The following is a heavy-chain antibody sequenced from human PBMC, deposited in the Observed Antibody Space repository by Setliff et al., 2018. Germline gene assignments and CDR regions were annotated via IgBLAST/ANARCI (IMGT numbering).Heavy chain of an antibody. J-gene: IGHJ5*02. CDR1: GGSVKSHY. D-gene: IGHD3-10*01. V-gene: IGHV4-59*02. CDR2: VFYSGDT. Sequence: NPSETLSLTCTVSGGSVKSHYWSWIRQTPEKGLEWIGFVFYSGDTRYNPSLKSRVTMSVDTSMNQFSLNLNSVTAADTAVYYCATDGPVLNGDYISWGQGTLVTVSS. CDR3: ATDGPVLNGDYIS.